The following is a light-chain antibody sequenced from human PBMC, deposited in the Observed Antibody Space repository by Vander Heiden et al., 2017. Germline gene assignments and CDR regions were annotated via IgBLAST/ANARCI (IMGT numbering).Light chain of an antibody. CDR1: QSVSSN. V-gene: IGKV3-15*01. Sequence: IVMTQSPATLSVSPGERATLSCRASQSVSSNLAGYQQKHGQAPRLLIYGASTRATGSPARFSGSGSGTEFTLTISSLQSEDFAVCYCQQYNNWPPYTFGQGTKLEIK. J-gene: IGKJ2*01. CDR2: GAS. CDR3: QQYNNWPPYT.